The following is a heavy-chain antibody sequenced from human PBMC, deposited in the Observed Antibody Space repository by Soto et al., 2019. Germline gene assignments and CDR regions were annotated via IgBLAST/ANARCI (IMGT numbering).Heavy chain of an antibody. D-gene: IGHD2-15*01. Sequence: QVQLQESGPGLMKPSQTLSLTYTVSGGSMNSGGYCWSWIRQHPGEGLEWIGCISYGGTTSYNPSLKSRVIISVDTSKNQFSLKLTSVTAADTAVYYCSRGILVWGQGTLITVSS. CDR1: GGSMNSGGYC. CDR3: SRGILV. J-gene: IGHJ4*02. V-gene: IGHV4-31*03. CDR2: ISYGGTT.